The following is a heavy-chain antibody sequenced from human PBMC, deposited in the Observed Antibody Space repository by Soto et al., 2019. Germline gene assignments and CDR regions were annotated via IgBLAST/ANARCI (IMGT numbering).Heavy chain of an antibody. D-gene: IGHD2-15*01. J-gene: IGHJ5*02. Sequence: SETLSLTCAVYGGSFSGYYWSWIRQPPGKGLEWIGEINHSGSTNYNPSLKSRVTISVDTSKNQFSLKLSSVTAADTAVYYCARGPRHPTVVVAADNWFDPWGQGTLVTVSS. CDR3: ARGPRHPTVVVAADNWFDP. CDR1: GGSFSGYY. CDR2: INHSGST. V-gene: IGHV4-34*01.